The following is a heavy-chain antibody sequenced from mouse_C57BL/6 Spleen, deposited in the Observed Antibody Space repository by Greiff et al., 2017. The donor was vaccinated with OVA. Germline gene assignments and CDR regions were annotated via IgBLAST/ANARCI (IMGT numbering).Heavy chain of an antibody. J-gene: IGHJ3*01. CDR3: ARERPVAY. CDR2: ISDGGSYT. V-gene: IGHV5-4*01. Sequence: EVQGVESGGGLVKPGGSLKLSCAASGFTFSSYAMSWVRQTPEKRLEWVATISDGGSYTYYPDNVKGRFTISRDNAKNNLYLQMSHLKSEDTAMYYCARERPVAYWGQGTLVTVSA. CDR1: GFTFSSYA.